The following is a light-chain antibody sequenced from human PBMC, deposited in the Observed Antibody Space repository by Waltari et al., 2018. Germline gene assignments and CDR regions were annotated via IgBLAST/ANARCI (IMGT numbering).Light chain of an antibody. V-gene: IGKV3D-15*01. J-gene: IGKJ1*01. CDR3: QQYYDWPPWT. CDR2: GAF. Sequence: EIVMTPSTATLSVSPGERATLSCRASQSVSGHLAWYQQKPGQAPRLIIHGAFTRATGIPARFSGSGSGTEFSLTISSLQSEDFAIYYCQQYYDWPPWTFGQGTKVEL. CDR1: QSVSGH.